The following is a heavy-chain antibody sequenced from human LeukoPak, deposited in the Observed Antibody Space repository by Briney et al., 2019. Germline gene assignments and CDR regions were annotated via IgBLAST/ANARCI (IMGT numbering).Heavy chain of an antibody. D-gene: IGHD2-21*02. J-gene: IGHJ6*02. Sequence: SETLSLTCTVSGGSISSYYWSWIRQPPGKGLEWMGYIYYSGSTNYNPSLKSRVTISVDTSKNQFSLKLSSVTAADTAVYYCARVKRDSDYYYYYGMDVWGQGTTVTVSS. CDR1: GGSISSYY. CDR2: IYYSGST. V-gene: IGHV4-59*01. CDR3: ARVKRDSDYYYYYGMDV.